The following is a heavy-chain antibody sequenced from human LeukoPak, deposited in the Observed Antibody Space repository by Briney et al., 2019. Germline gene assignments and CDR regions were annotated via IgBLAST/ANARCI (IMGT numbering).Heavy chain of an antibody. V-gene: IGHV3-7*05. J-gene: IGHJ3*02. CDR3: ATSTAYAFDM. CDR1: GFIFNNYW. Sequence: GGSLRLSCAASGFIFNNYWMSWVRQAPGKGLQWVAHINQDGSEKYYVDSVKGRFTISRDSAKNSVYLQMNSLRADDTAVYYCATSTAYAFDMWGQGTMVTVSS. D-gene: IGHD5/OR15-5a*01. CDR2: INQDGSEK.